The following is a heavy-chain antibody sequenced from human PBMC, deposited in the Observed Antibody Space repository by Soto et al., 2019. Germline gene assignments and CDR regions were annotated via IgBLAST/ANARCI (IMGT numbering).Heavy chain of an antibody. Sequence: GGSLRLSCAASGFTFSTYSMNWVRQVLGKGLEWVSSISWNSGNIGYADSVKGRFTTSRDNAKNSLYLQMNSLRPEDTALYYCVRSKGGYSYGTPFDYWGQGTLVTVSS. CDR3: VRSKGGYSYGTPFDY. CDR2: ISWNSGNI. J-gene: IGHJ4*02. V-gene: IGHV3-9*01. CDR1: GFTFSTYS. D-gene: IGHD5-18*01.